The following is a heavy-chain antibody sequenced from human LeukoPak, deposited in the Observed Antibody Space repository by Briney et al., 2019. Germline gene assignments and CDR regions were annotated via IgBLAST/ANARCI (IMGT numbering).Heavy chain of an antibody. Sequence: PGGSLRLSCAASGFTFDDYGMSWVRQAPGKGLEWVSAISGSGGSTYYADSVKGRFTISKDNSKNTLYLQMSSLRAEDTAVYYCAKGDFGIHDYWGQGTLVTVSS. CDR3: AKGDFGIHDY. CDR2: ISGSGGST. J-gene: IGHJ4*02. V-gene: IGHV3-23*01. CDR1: GFTFDDYG. D-gene: IGHD1-14*01.